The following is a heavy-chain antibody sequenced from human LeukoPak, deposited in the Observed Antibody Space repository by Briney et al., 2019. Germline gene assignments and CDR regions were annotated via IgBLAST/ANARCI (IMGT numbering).Heavy chain of an antibody. Sequence: GASVKVSCKASGYTFTSYDINWVRQATGQGLEWMGWMNPNSGNTGYAQKFQGRVTMTRNTSISTAYMELSGLRSEDTAVYYCARFDGIAAAGTGFIDYWGQGTLVTVSS. CDR2: MNPNSGNT. V-gene: IGHV1-8*01. D-gene: IGHD6-13*01. CDR3: ARFDGIAAAGTGFIDY. J-gene: IGHJ4*02. CDR1: GYTFTSYD.